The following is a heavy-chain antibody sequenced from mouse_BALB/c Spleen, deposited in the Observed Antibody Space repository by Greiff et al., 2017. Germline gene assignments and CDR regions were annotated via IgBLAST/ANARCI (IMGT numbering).Heavy chain of an antibody. D-gene: IGHD1-1*01. CDR3: ARRGGSSYGYFDV. Sequence: VQLKESGPSLVKPSQTLSLTCSVTGDSITSGYWNWIRKFPGNKLEYMGYISYSGSTYYNPSLKSRISITRDTSKNQYYLQLNSVTTEDTATYYCARRGGSSYGYFDVWGAGTTVTVSS. CDR2: ISYSGST. CDR1: GDSITSGY. J-gene: IGHJ1*01. V-gene: IGHV3-8*02.